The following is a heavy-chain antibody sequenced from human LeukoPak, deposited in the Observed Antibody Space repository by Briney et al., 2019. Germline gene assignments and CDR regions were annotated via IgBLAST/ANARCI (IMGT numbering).Heavy chain of an antibody. J-gene: IGHJ4*02. CDR1: GFTFSSYG. D-gene: IGHD3-22*01. Sequence: KSGGSLRLSCAASGFTFSSYGMHWVRQAPGKGLEWVAVIWYDGSNKYYADSVKGRFTISRDNSKNTLYLQMNSLRAEDTAVYYCARDHTYYYDSSGYYYELRYWGQGTLVTVSS. CDR3: ARDHTYYYDSSGYYYELRY. V-gene: IGHV3-33*01. CDR2: IWYDGSNK.